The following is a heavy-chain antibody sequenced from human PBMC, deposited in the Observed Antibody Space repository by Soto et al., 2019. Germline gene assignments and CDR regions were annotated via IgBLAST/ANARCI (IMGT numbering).Heavy chain of an antibody. CDR2: IYHSGST. CDR1: GGSISSGGYS. Sequence: SETLSLTCAVSGGSISSGGYSWSWIRQPPGKGLEWIGYIYHSGSTYYNPSLKSRVTISVDRSKNQFSLKLSSVTAADTAVDYCARDRGYGDHHYFDYWGQGTLVTVSS. D-gene: IGHD2-21*02. J-gene: IGHJ4*02. V-gene: IGHV4-30-2*01. CDR3: ARDRGYGDHHYFDY.